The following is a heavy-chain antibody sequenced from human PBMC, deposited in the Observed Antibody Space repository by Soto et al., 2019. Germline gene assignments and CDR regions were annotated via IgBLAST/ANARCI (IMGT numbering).Heavy chain of an antibody. J-gene: IGHJ3*02. CDR3: AREATYCSGGSCYSTRAFDI. CDR2: ISAYNGNT. D-gene: IGHD2-15*01. V-gene: IGHV1-18*01. CDR1: GYTFTSYG. Sequence: GASVKVSCKASGYTFTSYGISWVRQAPGQGLEWMGWISAYNGNTNYARKLQGRVTMTTDTSTNTAYMELRSLRSDDTAVYYCAREATYCSGGSCYSTRAFDIWGQGTMVTVSS.